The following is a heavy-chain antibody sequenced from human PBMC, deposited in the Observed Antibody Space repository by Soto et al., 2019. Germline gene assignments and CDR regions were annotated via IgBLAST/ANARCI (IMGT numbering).Heavy chain of an antibody. CDR1: GFTFSSYA. Sequence: GGSLRLSCGGSGFTFSSYAMSWVRQAPGKGLEWVSIITSDGRTYYADSVKGRFTISRDNSKNTVYLQMNSLRAEDTAVYYCAKDYSTVTTDPLSVVLFDYWGQGALVTVSS. D-gene: IGHD4-17*01. CDR3: AKDYSTVTTDPLSVVLFDY. CDR2: ITSDGRT. J-gene: IGHJ4*02. V-gene: IGHV3-23*01.